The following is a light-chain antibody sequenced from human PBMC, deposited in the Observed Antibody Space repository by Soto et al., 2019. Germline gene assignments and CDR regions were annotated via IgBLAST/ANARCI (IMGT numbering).Light chain of an antibody. V-gene: IGKV3-11*01. CDR2: DAY. CDR1: QSFRGL. Sequence: VLTQSPVPQSLSPEARGTLSCRASQSFRGLLAWYQQKPGQAPRLLIYDAYNRATGIPPRFSGSGSGTDFTLTISSLEPEDSAVYCCQQRHMWPITFGQGTRME. CDR3: QQRHMWPIT. J-gene: IGKJ5*01.